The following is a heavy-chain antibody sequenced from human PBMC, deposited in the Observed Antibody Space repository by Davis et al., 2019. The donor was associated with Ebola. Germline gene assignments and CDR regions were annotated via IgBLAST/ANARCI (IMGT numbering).Heavy chain of an antibody. Sequence: GESLKISCAASGFTFSNFHIHWVRQTPGKGLVWVARIDPDGTGTNYADSVKGRFTISRDNAKNTLSLQMNSLRAEDTAVYYCAREGYYYESSGYYGYYFDYWGQGTLVTVSS. J-gene: IGHJ4*02. D-gene: IGHD3-22*01. CDR3: AREGYYYESSGYYGYYFDY. CDR1: GFTFSNFH. CDR2: IDPDGTGT. V-gene: IGHV3-74*01.